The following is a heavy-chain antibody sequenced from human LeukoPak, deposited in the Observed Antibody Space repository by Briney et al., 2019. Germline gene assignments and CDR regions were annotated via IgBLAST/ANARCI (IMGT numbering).Heavy chain of an antibody. J-gene: IGHJ4*02. CDR2: RYLSGTT. D-gene: IGHD3-22*01. V-gene: IGHV4-4*02. CDR1: GDSLNSLDW. CDR3: AGLVGRYSSGLYYYYFDY. Sequence: SETLSLTCTVSGDSLNSLDWWSWVRQPPGKGLEWIGERYLSGTTHSNPSVKSRVTISIDKSKNQFFLNLSSVTAADTAVYYCAGLVGRYSSGLYYYYFDYWGQGTLVTVSS.